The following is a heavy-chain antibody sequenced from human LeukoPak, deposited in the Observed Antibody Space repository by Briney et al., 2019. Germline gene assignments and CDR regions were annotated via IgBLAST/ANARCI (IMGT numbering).Heavy chain of an antibody. V-gene: IGHV3-66*01. CDR3: ARVQQLVIDP. D-gene: IGHD6-13*01. J-gene: IGHJ5*02. Sequence: QTGGSLRLSCAASGFTVSSNEMSWVRQAPGKGLEWVSVIYSGGSTYYADSVKGRFTISRDNSKNTLYLQMNSLRAEDTAVYYCARVQQLVIDPWGQGTLVTVSS. CDR2: IYSGGST. CDR1: GFTVSSNE.